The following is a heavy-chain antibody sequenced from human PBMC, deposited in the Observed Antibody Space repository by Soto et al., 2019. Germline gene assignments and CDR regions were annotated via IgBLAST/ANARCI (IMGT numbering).Heavy chain of an antibody. V-gene: IGHV3-30-3*01. J-gene: IGHJ4*02. Sequence: GGSLRLSCAASGFNFNTYAMHWVRQAPGKGLEWMAVISYDGSTKYDGSKKYNEDSVKGRFTISKNKTKKTMKLQKKNIKIDNTVVYYCATVSNVYGDAFDYWGQGALVTVSS. D-gene: IGHD3-10*01. CDR3: ATVSNVYGDAFDY. CDR2: ISYDGSTKYDGSKK. CDR1: GFNFNTYA.